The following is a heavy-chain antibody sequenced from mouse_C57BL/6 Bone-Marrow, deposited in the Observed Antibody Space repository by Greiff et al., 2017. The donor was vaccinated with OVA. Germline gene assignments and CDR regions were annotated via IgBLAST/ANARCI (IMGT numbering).Heavy chain of an antibody. CDR3: ARIEVVYDYDGAWFAY. J-gene: IGHJ3*01. D-gene: IGHD2-4*01. CDR1: GFSLSTFGMG. V-gene: IGHV8-8*01. CDR2: IWWADDK. Sequence: QVTLKESGPGILQPSQTLSLTCSFSGFSLSTFGMGVGWIRQPSGKGLEWLAHIWWADDKYYNPALKSRLTLSKDTSKNHVFLKIANVDTAYTATYYCARIEVVYDYDGAWFAYWGQGTLVTVSA.